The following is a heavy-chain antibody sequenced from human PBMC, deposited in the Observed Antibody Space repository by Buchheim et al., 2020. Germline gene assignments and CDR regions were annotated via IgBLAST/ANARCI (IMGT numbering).Heavy chain of an antibody. V-gene: IGHV3-30*04. J-gene: IGHJ6*02. CDR2: ISYDGSNK. CDR3: ARDRGEYQLLAYYYYYGMDV. CDR1: GFTFSSYA. Sequence: QVQLVESGGGVVQPGRSLRLSCAASGFTFSSYAMHWVRQAPGKGLEWVAVISYDGSNKYYADSVKGRFTISRDNSKNTLYLQMNSLRAEDTAVYYCARDRGEYQLLAYYYYYGMDVWGQGTT. D-gene: IGHD2-2*01.